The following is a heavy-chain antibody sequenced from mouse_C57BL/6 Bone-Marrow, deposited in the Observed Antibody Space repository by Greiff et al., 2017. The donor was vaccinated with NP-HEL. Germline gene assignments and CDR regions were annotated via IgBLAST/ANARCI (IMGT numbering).Heavy chain of an antibody. J-gene: IGHJ3*01. CDR3: ARPLKGYYAAWFAY. CDR2: IYPRSGNT. D-gene: IGHD2-3*01. Sequence: QLQQSGAELARPGASVKLSCKASGYTFTSYGISWVKQRTGQGLEWIGEIYPRSGNTYYNEKFKGKATLTADKSSSTAYMELRSLTSEDSAVYFCARPLKGYYAAWFAYWGQGTLVTVSA. V-gene: IGHV1-81*01. CDR1: GYTFTSYG.